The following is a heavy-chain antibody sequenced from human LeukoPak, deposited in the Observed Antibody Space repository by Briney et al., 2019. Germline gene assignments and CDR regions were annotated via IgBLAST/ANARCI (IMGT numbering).Heavy chain of an antibody. CDR3: ARTPYSSSGYGMDV. CDR2: IYYSGST. CDR1: GGSISSYY. D-gene: IGHD6-13*01. Sequence: PSETLSLTCTVSGGSISSYYWSWIRQPPGKGLEWIGYIYYSGSTNYNPSLKSRVTIPVDTSKNQFSLKLSSVTAADTAVYYCARTPYSSSGYGMDVWGQGTTVTVSS. V-gene: IGHV4-59*01. J-gene: IGHJ6*02.